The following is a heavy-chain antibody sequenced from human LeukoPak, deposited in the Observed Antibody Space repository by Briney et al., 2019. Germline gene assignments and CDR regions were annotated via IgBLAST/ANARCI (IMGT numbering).Heavy chain of an antibody. CDR3: ARERQVEMATITVFDI. D-gene: IGHD5-24*01. J-gene: IGHJ3*02. Sequence: KPSETLSLTCTVSGGSISSYYWSWIRQPPGKGLEWIGYIYYSGSTNYNPSLKSRVTISVDTSKNQFSLKLSSVTAADTAVYYCARERQVEMATITVFDIWGQGTMVTDSS. V-gene: IGHV4-59*01. CDR2: IYYSGST. CDR1: GGSISSYY.